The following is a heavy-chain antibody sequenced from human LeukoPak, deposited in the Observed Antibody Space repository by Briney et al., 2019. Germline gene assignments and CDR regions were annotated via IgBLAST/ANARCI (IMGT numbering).Heavy chain of an antibody. CDR3: ARSRYGDYSP. Sequence: ASVTVSCTTSGYTFTNYDINWVRQASGQGLEWMGWMNPNTGNTGYAQKFQGRVTMTRGTSTSTAYMELRNLRSEDTAVYFCARSRYGDYSPWGQGTLVIVSS. CDR1: GYTFTNYD. V-gene: IGHV1-8*01. D-gene: IGHD4-17*01. J-gene: IGHJ5*02. CDR2: MNPNTGNT.